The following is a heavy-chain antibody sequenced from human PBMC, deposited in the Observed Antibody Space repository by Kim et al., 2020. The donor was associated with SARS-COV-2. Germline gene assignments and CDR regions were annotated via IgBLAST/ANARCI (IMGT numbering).Heavy chain of an antibody. Sequence: VKSRITINPDTSKNQFSLQLNSVTPEDTAVYYCARDHDDILTGYYNGHDYWGQGTLVTVSS. CDR3: ARDHDDILTGYYNGHDY. V-gene: IGHV6-1*01. J-gene: IGHJ4*02. D-gene: IGHD3-9*01.